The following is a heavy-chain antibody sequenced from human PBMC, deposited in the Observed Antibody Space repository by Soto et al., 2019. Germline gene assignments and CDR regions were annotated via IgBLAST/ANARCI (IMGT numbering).Heavy chain of an antibody. D-gene: IGHD3-16*01. J-gene: IGHJ6*02. V-gene: IGHV3-23*01. CDR2: ISGSGGST. CDR1: GFTFSSYA. Sequence: EVQLLESGGGLVQPGGSLRLSCAASGFTFSSYAMSWVRQAPGKGLEWVSAISGSGGSTYYADSVKGRFTISRDNSKNTLYLQMNSLRAEDTAVYYCAKPQVMCSYYYYYGMDVWGQGTTVTVSS. CDR3: AKPQVMCSYYYYYGMDV.